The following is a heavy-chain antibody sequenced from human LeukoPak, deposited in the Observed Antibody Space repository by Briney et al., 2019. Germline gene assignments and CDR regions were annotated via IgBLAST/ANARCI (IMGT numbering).Heavy chain of an antibody. CDR3: ARGGYYGSGNDFRFDP. CDR2: IYYSGST. V-gene: IGHV4-59*01. D-gene: IGHD3-10*01. Sequence: PETLSLTCTVSGGSISSYYWSWIRQPPGKGLEWIGDIYYSGSTNYNPSLKSRVTISVDTSKNQFSLKLTSVTAADTAVYFCARGGYYGSGNDFRFDPWGQGTLVTVSS. CDR1: GGSISSYY. J-gene: IGHJ5*02.